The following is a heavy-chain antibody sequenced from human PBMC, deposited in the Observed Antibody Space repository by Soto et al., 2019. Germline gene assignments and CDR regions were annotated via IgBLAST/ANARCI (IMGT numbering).Heavy chain of an antibody. CDR2: IIPIFGTA. CDR1: GGTFSSYA. CDR3: AIDPRGPIVVVPTAYYFDY. Sequence: GASVKVSCKASGGTFSSYAISWVRQAPGQGLEWMGGIIPIFGTANYAQKFQSRVTITADESTSTAYMELSSLRTEDTAVYYCAIDPRGPIVVVPTAYYFDYWGQATLVTVSS. D-gene: IGHD3-22*01. V-gene: IGHV1-69*13. J-gene: IGHJ4*02.